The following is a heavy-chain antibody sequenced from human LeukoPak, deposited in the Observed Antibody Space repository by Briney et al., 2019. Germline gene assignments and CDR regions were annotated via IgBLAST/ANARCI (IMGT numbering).Heavy chain of an antibody. CDR3: ARVLGRFYGSGSYRGVDV. J-gene: IGHJ6*02. CDR2: ISYDGSNK. CDR1: GFTFSSYA. V-gene: IGHV3-30-3*01. D-gene: IGHD3-10*01. Sequence: PGRSLRLSCAASGFTFSSYAMHWVRQAPGKGLEWVAVISYDGSNKYYADSVKGRFTISRDNSKNTLYLQMNSLRAEDTAVYYCARVLGRFYGSGSYRGVDVWGQGTTVTVSS.